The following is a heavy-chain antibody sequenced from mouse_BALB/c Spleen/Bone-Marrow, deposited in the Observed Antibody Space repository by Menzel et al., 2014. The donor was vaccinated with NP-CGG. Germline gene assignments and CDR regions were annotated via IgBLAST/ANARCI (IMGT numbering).Heavy chain of an antibody. D-gene: IGHD1-1*01. V-gene: IGHV3-8*02. CDR3: ARDYGSSFDY. J-gene: IGHJ2*01. Sequence: DVQLQESGPSPVKPSQTLSLTCSVTGDSITSGYWNWIRKFPGNKFEYMGYISHSGSTYYNPSLKSRTSITRDTSKNQFYLQLNSVTTEDTATYYCARDYGSSFDYWAQGTTLTVSS. CDR1: GDSITSGY. CDR2: ISHSGST.